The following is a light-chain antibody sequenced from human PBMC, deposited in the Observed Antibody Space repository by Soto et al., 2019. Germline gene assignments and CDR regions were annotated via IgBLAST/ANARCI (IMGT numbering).Light chain of an antibody. CDR2: GAS. CDR3: HQYGSSPFT. Sequence: EVVLTQSPATLSLFPGGRATLSCRANQSVSANYLAWDQQKPGQAPRLPIYGASSRATGIPDRFSGSGSGTDFTLTISRLEPEDFAVFYCHQYGSSPFTFGPGTKVDIK. V-gene: IGKV3-20*01. J-gene: IGKJ3*01. CDR1: QSVSANY.